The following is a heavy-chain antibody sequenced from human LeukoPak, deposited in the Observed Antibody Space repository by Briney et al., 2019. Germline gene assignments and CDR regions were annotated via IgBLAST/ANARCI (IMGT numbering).Heavy chain of an antibody. D-gene: IGHD6-13*01. V-gene: IGHV3-23*01. Sequence: GGSLRLSCAASGFTFISYAMSWVRQAPGKGVEWVSAMSGSGGSTYYADSVKGRFTISRDNSKNTLYLQMNSLRAEDTAVYYCAKGSTPHSIAAAANSEYFQHWGQGTLVTVSS. CDR3: AKGSTPHSIAAAANSEYFQH. CDR2: MSGSGGST. J-gene: IGHJ1*01. CDR1: GFTFISYA.